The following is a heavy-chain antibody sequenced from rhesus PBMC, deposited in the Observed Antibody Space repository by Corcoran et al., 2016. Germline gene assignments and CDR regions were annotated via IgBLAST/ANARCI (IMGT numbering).Heavy chain of an antibody. Sequence: QVQLQESGPGLVKPSEPLSLTCAGSRGPISDSYYCNGIRPPHGKRLEWIGNIYGSSGSTYYNPSLKSRVTISKDTSKNQFSLKLSSVTAADTAVYYCAKQIAAAGTRAFDFWGQGLRVTVSS. CDR2: IYGSSGST. CDR3: AKQIAAAGTRAFDF. CDR1: RGPISDSYY. J-gene: IGHJ3*01. D-gene: IGHD6-31*01. V-gene: IGHV4S9*01.